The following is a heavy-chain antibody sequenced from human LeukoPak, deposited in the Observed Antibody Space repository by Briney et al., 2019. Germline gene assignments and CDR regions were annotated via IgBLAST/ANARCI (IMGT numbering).Heavy chain of an antibody. Sequence: PSETLSLTCTVSGGSISSSSYYWGWIRQPPGKGLEWIGSIYYSGSTYYNPSLKSRVTISVDTSKNQFSLKLSSVTAADTAVYYCARDSRGYSYGLVYWGQGTLVTVSS. CDR1: GGSISSSSYY. V-gene: IGHV4-39*07. CDR2: IYYSGST. CDR3: ARDSRGYSYGLVY. J-gene: IGHJ4*02. D-gene: IGHD5-18*01.